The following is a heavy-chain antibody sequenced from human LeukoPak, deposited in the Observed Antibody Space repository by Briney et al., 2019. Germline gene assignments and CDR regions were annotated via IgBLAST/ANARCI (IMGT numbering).Heavy chain of an antibody. J-gene: IGHJ4*02. CDR2: ISHSGDT. CDR3: ARQPISGWDFDY. V-gene: IGHV4-59*08. CDR1: GVSIGGHY. D-gene: IGHD6-19*01. Sequence: KSSETLSLTCSVSGVSIGGHYWSWIRLPPGKGLEWIGYISHSGDTRYSPSLKSRVTISLDTSKNQFSLTLNSVTAADTAVYYCARQPISGWDFDYWGQGTLVTVSS.